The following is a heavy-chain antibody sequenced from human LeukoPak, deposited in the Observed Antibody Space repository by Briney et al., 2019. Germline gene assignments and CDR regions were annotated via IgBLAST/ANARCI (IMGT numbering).Heavy chain of an antibody. V-gene: IGHV3-23*01. CDR2: ISGSGGST. CDR3: AKADSSGYYPLDY. CDR1: GFTFSSYA. J-gene: IGHJ4*02. D-gene: IGHD3-22*01. Sequence: EGSLRLSCAASGFTFSSYAISWVRQAPGKGLEWISAISGSGGSTYYADSVKGRFTISRDNSKNTLYLQMNSLRAEDTAIYYCAKADSSGYYPLDYWGQGTLVTVSS.